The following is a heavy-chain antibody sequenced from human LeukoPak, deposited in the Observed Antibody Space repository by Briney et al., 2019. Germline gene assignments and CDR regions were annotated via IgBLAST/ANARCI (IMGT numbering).Heavy chain of an antibody. Sequence: GGSLRLSCAASGFTFMNYWMHWVRQAPGKGLVWVSRINTDGSSTSYADSVKGRFTISRDNAKNTLYLQMNSLRAEDTAVYYCAKPYGSAYYYFDNWGQGTLVIVSS. V-gene: IGHV3-74*01. CDR1: GFTFMNYW. D-gene: IGHD6-19*01. CDR3: AKPYGSAYYYFDN. J-gene: IGHJ4*02. CDR2: INTDGSST.